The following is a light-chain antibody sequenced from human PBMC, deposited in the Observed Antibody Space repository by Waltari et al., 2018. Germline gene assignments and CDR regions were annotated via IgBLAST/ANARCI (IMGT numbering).Light chain of an antibody. V-gene: IGLV2-11*01. J-gene: IGLJ1*01. CDR2: DVS. CDR1: SSDVGGYNF. Sequence: QSALTQPRSVSGSPGQSVTISCPGTSSDVGGYNFVSWYQQHPGKAPKFMIYDVSKRPSGVPDRFSGSKSGNTASLTISGLQAEDEAEYYCCSYAGDYTYVFGTGTKVTVL. CDR3: CSYAGDYTYV.